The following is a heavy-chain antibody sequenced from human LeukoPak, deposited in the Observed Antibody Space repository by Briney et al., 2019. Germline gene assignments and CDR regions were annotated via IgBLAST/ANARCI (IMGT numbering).Heavy chain of an antibody. CDR3: ARVDMVRGVILDY. J-gene: IGHJ4*02. CDR2: IYYSGST. V-gene: IGHV4-59*01. D-gene: IGHD3-10*01. Sequence: PSETLSLTCTVSGGSISSYYWSWIWQPPGKGLEWIGYIYYSGSTNYNPSLTSRVTISVDTSKNQFSLKLSSVTAADTAVYYCARVDMVRGVILDYWGQGTLVTVSS. CDR1: GGSISSYY.